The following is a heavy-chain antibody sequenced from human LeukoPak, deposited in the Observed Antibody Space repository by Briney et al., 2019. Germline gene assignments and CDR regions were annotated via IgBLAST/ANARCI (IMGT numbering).Heavy chain of an antibody. Sequence: PSETLSLTCSVSGGSISSYYWNWIRQPPGKGLEWIGYVYYSGSTNYNPSLKSRVTISVDTSKNQFSLKLSSVTAADTAVYYCARHQKIAAAAFDYWGQGTLVTVSS. D-gene: IGHD6-13*01. CDR1: GGSISSYY. CDR3: ARHQKIAAAAFDY. CDR2: VYYSGST. V-gene: IGHV4-59*08. J-gene: IGHJ4*02.